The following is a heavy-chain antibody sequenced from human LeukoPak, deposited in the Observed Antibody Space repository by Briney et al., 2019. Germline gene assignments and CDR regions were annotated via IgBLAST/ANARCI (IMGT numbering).Heavy chain of an antibody. Sequence: SETLSLTCTVSGGSISSYYWSWIRQPPGKGLEWIGYIYYSGSTNYNPSLKSRVTISVDTSKNHFSLKLSSVTAADTAVYYCARGGSSWPRYYYYGMGVWGQGTTVTVSS. V-gene: IGHV4-59*08. J-gene: IGHJ6*02. D-gene: IGHD6-13*01. CDR3: ARGGSSWPRYYYYGMGV. CDR2: IYYSGST. CDR1: GGSISSYY.